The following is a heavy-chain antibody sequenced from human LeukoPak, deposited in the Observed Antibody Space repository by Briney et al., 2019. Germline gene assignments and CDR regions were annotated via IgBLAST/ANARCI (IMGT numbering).Heavy chain of an antibody. V-gene: IGHV4-59*01. CDR1: GGSISSYY. J-gene: IGHJ4*02. D-gene: IGHD4-17*01. Sequence: SETLSLTCTVSGGSISSYYWSWIRQPPGKGLEWIGYIYYSGSTNYNPSLKSRVTISVDTSKNQFSLKLSSVTAADTAVHYCARAYGDYYFDYWGQGTLVTVSS. CDR3: ARAYGDYYFDY. CDR2: IYYSGST.